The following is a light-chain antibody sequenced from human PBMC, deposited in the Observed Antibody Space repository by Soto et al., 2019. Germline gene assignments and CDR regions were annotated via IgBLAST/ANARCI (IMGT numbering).Light chain of an antibody. Sequence: QSVLTQPPSVSGAPGQRGTISCTGSSSNIGAGYDVHWYQQLPGTAPKLLIYGNSNRPSGVPDRLSGSKSGTSASLAITGLQAEDEADYYCQSYDSNLSVVFGGGTKLTVL. CDR2: GNS. CDR1: SSNIGAGYD. CDR3: QSYDSNLSVV. V-gene: IGLV1-40*01. J-gene: IGLJ2*01.